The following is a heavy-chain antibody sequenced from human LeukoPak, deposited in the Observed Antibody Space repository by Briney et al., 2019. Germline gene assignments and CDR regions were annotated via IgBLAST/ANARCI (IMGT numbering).Heavy chain of an antibody. CDR2: IYYSGTT. J-gene: IGHJ5*02. Sequence: SGTLSLTCTVSGGSISSSSYYWGWIRQPPGKGLEWIGSIYYSGTTYYNPSLKSRVTIFVDTSKNQFSLKLSSVTAADTAVYYCARAAGGSAALRWFDPWGQGTLVTVSS. V-gene: IGHV4-39*01. CDR1: GGSISSSSYY. D-gene: IGHD6-13*01. CDR3: ARAAGGSAALRWFDP.